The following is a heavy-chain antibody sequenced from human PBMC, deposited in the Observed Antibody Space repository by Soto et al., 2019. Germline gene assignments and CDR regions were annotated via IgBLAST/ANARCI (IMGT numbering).Heavy chain of an antibody. CDR1: GYTFTSYY. CDR3: ARDPQTPGFWSDNYYYYMDV. CDR2: INPSGGST. Sequence: ASVKVSCKASGYTFTSYYMHWVRQAPGQGLEWMGIINPSGGSTSYAQKFQGRVTMTRDTSTSTVYMELSSLRSEDTAVYYCARDPQTPGFWSDNYYYYMDVWGKGTTLTVSS. V-gene: IGHV1-46*03. J-gene: IGHJ6*03. D-gene: IGHD3-3*01.